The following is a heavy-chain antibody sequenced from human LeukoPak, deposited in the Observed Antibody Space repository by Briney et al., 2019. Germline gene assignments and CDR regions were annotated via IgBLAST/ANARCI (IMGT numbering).Heavy chain of an antibody. CDR3: ARIIAAAGKKAFDI. V-gene: IGHV3-30*03. J-gene: IGHJ3*02. D-gene: IGHD6-13*01. CDR2: ISYDGSNK. Sequence: GGSLRLSCAASGFTFSSYGMHWVRQAPGKGLEWVAVISYDGSNKCYADSVKGRFTISRDNSKNTLYLQMNSLRAEDTAVCYCARIIAAAGKKAFDIWGQGTMVTVSS. CDR1: GFTFSSYG.